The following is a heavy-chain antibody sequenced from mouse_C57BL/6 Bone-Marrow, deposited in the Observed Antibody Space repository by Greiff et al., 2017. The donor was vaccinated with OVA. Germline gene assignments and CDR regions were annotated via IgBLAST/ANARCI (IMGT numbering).Heavy chain of an antibody. D-gene: IGHD5-1*01. Sequence: QVQLQQSGAELVRPGTSVKMSCKASGYTFTNYWIGWAKQRPGHGLEWIGDIYPGGGYTNYNEKFKGKATLTADKSSSTAYMQFSSLTSEDSAIYYCARKDLIEYTGYAMDYWGQGTSVTVSS. CDR1: GYTFTNYW. CDR2: IYPGGGYT. V-gene: IGHV1-63*01. CDR3: ARKDLIEYTGYAMDY. J-gene: IGHJ4*01.